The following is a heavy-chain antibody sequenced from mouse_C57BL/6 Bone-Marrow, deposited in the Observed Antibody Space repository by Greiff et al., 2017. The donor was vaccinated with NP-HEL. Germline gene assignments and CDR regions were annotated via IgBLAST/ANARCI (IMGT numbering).Heavy chain of an antibody. CDR2: IYPGSGST. CDR3: ASDCMDY. D-gene: IGHD2-4*01. CDR1: GYTFTSYW. V-gene: IGHV1-55*01. J-gene: IGHJ4*01. Sequence: QVQLQQPGAELVKPGASVKMSCKASGYTFTSYWITWVKQRPGQGLEWIGEIYPGSGSTNYNEKFKSKATLTVDTASITAYMQLSSLTSEDSAVYYCASDCMDYWGQGTSVTVSA.